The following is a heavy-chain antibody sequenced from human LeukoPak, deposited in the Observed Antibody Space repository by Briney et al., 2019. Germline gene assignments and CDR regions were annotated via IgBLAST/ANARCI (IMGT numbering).Heavy chain of an antibody. Sequence: GGSLRLSCAASGFTFSSYAMSRVRQAPGKGLEWVSAISGSGGSTYYADSVKGRFTISRDNSKNTLYLQMNSLRAEDTAVYYCAKLGAPSGSYYVSYFQHWGQGTLVTASS. CDR2: ISGSGGST. J-gene: IGHJ1*01. CDR3: AKLGAPSGSYYVSYFQH. CDR1: GFTFSSYA. V-gene: IGHV3-23*01. D-gene: IGHD1-26*01.